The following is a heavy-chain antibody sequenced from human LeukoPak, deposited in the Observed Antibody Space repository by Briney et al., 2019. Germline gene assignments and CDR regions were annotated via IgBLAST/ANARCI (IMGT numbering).Heavy chain of an antibody. CDR1: GFTFSSYG. Sequence: GGSLRLSCAASGFTFSSYGMHWVRQAPGKGLEWVAVISYDGSNKYYADSVKGRFTISRDNAKNSLYLQMNSLRTEDMALYYCAKEGERMNYYYYYMDVWGKGTAVTVSS. J-gene: IGHJ6*03. CDR3: AKEGERMNYYYYYMDV. D-gene: IGHD3-10*01. CDR2: ISYDGSNK. V-gene: IGHV3-30*18.